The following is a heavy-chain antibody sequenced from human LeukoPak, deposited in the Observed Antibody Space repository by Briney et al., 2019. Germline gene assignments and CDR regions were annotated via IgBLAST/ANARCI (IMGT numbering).Heavy chain of an antibody. CDR2: INWNGGST. D-gene: IGHD3-3*01. CDR3: GKLSFLSAPTAGPLGG. CDR1: GFTFDDYG. J-gene: IGHJ6*04. V-gene: IGHV3-20*04. Sequence: PGGSLRLSCAASGFTFDDYGMSWVRQAPGKGLEWVSGINWNGGSTGYADSVKGRFTISRDNAKNSLYLQMNSLRAEDTALYYCGKLSFLSAPTAGPLGGWGKGTTVTVSS.